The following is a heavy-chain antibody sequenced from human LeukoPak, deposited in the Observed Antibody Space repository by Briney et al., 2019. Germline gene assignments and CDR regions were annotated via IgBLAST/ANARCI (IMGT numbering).Heavy chain of an antibody. J-gene: IGHJ5*02. Sequence: GGSLRLSCAASGFTFSSYAMSWVRQAPGKGLEWVSAICGSGGSTYYADPVKGRFTISRDNYKNPLYLQMNSLSTDDTALIYCAKDVPYYYGSGSYPNWFDPWGQGTLVTVSS. CDR1: GFTFSSYA. CDR3: AKDVPYYYGSGSYPNWFDP. V-gene: IGHV3-23*01. CDR2: ICGSGGST. D-gene: IGHD3-10*01.